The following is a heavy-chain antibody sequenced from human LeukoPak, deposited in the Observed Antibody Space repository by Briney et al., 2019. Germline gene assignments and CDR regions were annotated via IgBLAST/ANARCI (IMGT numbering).Heavy chain of an antibody. J-gene: IGHJ4*02. D-gene: IGHD3-22*01. CDR1: GFTFSSYW. CDR2: IYYSGST. V-gene: IGHV4-39*01. Sequence: GSLRLSCAASGFTFSSYWMSWVRQAPGKGLEWIGSIYYSGSTYYNPSLKSRVTISVDTSKNQFSLKLSSVTAADTAVYYCASSTYYYDSSGYYSGGIDYWGQGTLVTVSS. CDR3: ASSTYYYDSSGYYSGGIDY.